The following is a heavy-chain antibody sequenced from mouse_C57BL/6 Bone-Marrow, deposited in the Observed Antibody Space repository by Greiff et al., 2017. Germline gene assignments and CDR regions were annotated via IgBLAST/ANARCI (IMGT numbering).Heavy chain of an antibody. J-gene: IGHJ1*03. CDR1: GFTFSSYG. CDR3: ARRPERYGSSYGYWYFDV. CDR2: ISSGGSYT. V-gene: IGHV5-6*01. Sequence: EVQVVESGGDLVKPGGSLKLSCAASGFTFSSYGLSWVRQTPDKRLEWVATISSGGSYTYYPASVKGRFTISRDNAKNTLYLQMSSRKSEDTAMYDCARRPERYGSSYGYWYFDVWGTGTTVTVAS. D-gene: IGHD1-1*01.